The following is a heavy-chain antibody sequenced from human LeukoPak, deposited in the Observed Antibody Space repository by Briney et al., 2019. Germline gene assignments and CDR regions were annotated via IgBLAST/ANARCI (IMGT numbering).Heavy chain of an antibody. Sequence: SETLSLTCTVSGGSISSYYWSWIRQPPGKGLEWIGYIYYSGSTNYNPSLKSRVTISVDTSKNQFSLKLSSVTAADTAVYYCARHLLAGATTQDAFDIWGQGTMVTVSS. V-gene: IGHV4-59*08. J-gene: IGHJ3*02. CDR1: GGSISSYY. CDR3: ARHLLAGATTQDAFDI. CDR2: IYYSGST. D-gene: IGHD1-26*01.